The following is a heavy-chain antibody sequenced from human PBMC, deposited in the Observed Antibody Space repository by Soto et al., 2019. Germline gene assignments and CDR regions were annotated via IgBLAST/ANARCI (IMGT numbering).Heavy chain of an antibody. CDR3: ARSQGSSTSLEIYYYYYYGMDV. Sequence: QVQLVQSGAEVKKPGSSVKVSCKASGGTFSSYAISWVRQAPGQGLEWMGGIIPISDTTNYAQKFTGRVTITADESTSTAYMELSSLRSEDTAVYYGARSQGSSTSLEIYYYYYYGMDVWGQGTTVTVSS. D-gene: IGHD2-2*01. V-gene: IGHV1-69*01. J-gene: IGHJ6*02. CDR1: GGTFSSYA. CDR2: IIPISDTT.